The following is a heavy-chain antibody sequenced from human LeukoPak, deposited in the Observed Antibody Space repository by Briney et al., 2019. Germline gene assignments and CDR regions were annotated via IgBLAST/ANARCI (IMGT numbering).Heavy chain of an antibody. D-gene: IGHD6-13*01. V-gene: IGHV4-59*01. CDR1: GGSFSGYQ. Sequence: PSETLSLTCAVYGGSFSGYQWSWIRQPPGKGLEWIGYTYYSGSTNYNPSLKSRVTISIDTSKHQFSLKLSSVTAADTAIYYCASDERSRWYEYWGQGTLVTISS. J-gene: IGHJ4*02. CDR2: TYYSGST. CDR3: ASDERSRWYEY.